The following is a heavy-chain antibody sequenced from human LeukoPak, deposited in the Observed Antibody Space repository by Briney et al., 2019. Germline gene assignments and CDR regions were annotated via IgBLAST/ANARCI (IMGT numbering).Heavy chain of an antibody. J-gene: IGHJ6*02. Sequence: PSETLSLTCTVSGGSISSYYWSWIRQPPGKGLEWIGYIYYSGSTNYNPSLKSRVTISVDTSKNQFSLKLSSVTAADTAVYYCARATGRYHYYGMDVWGQGTTVTVSS. V-gene: IGHV4-59*08. CDR1: GGSISSYY. CDR2: IYYSGST. D-gene: IGHD1-1*01. CDR3: ARATGRYHYYGMDV.